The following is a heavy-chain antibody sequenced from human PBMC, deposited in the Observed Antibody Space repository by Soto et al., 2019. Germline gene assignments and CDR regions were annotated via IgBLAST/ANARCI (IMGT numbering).Heavy chain of an antibody. Sequence: PGGSLRLSCAASGFTFSSYSMNWVRQAPGKGLEWVSSISSSSSYIYYADSVKGRFTISRDNSKNTLYLQMNSLRAEDTAVYYCAKEFFGYSSGWGVAVGMEVWGQGTTVTVSS. D-gene: IGHD6-19*01. V-gene: IGHV3-21*01. CDR1: GFTFSSYS. CDR2: ISSSSSYI. J-gene: IGHJ6*02. CDR3: AKEFFGYSSGWGVAVGMEV.